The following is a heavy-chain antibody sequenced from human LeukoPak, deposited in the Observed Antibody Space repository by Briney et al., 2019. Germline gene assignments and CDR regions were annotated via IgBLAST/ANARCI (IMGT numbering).Heavy chain of an antibody. D-gene: IGHD3-22*01. CDR3: ARGVRYDSSGYEVDP. CDR2: INHSGST. J-gene: IGHJ5*02. V-gene: IGHV4-34*01. Sequence: SETLSLTCAVYGGSFSGYYWSWIRQPPGKGLEWIGEINHSGSTNYNPSLKSRVTISVDTSKNQFSLKLSSVTAADTAVYYCARGVRYDSSGYEVDPWGQGTLVTVSS. CDR1: GGSFSGYY.